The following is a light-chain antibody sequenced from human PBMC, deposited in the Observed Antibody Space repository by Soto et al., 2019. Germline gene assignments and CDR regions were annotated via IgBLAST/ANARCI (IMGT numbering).Light chain of an antibody. CDR2: AVS. CDR3: CSYAGSSTFPYV. Sequence: QSALTQPASVSGSPGQSITLSCTGTSSDVGSYNLVSWYQQHPGKAPKLMIYAVSKRPSGVSNRFSGSKSGNTASLTISGLQAEDESDYYCCSYAGSSTFPYVFGTGTKLTVL. CDR1: SSDVGSYNL. V-gene: IGLV2-23*02. J-gene: IGLJ1*01.